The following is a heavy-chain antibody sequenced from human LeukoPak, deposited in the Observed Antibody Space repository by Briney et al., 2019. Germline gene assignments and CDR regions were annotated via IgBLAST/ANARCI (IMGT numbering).Heavy chain of an antibody. CDR2: IYYSGST. CDR1: GGSISSSSYY. J-gene: IGHJ4*02. CDR3: ARRPFYYYDSSGYYDY. D-gene: IGHD3-22*01. V-gene: IGHV4-39*01. Sequence: SETLSLTCTVSGGSISSSSYYWGWIRQPPGKGLEWIGSIYYSGSTYYNPSLKSRVTISVDTSKNQLSLKLSSVTAADTAVYYCARRPFYYYDSSGYYDYWGQGTLVTVSS.